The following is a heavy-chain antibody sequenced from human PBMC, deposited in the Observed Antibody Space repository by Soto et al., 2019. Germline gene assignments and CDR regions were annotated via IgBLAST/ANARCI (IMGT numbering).Heavy chain of an antibody. CDR1: GGTFSRYS. V-gene: IGHV1-69*13. Sequence: PSVKVSCKASGGTFSRYSISWVRQAPGQGLEWMGGIIPIFGTANYAQKFQGRVTITADESTSTAYMELSSLRSEDTAVYYCARTYYYDSSGYYPDYWGQGTLVTVSS. J-gene: IGHJ4*02. CDR3: ARTYYYDSSGYYPDY. CDR2: IIPIFGTA. D-gene: IGHD3-22*01.